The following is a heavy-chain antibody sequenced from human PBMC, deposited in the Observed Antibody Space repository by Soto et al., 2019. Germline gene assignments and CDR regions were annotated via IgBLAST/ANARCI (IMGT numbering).Heavy chain of an antibody. Sequence: SVKVSCKASGGTFSSYAISWVRQAPGQVLEWMGGIIPIFGTANYAQKFQGRVTITADESTSTAYMELSSLRSEDTAVYYCARVSYYYDSSGEYNWFDPWGQGTLVTV. V-gene: IGHV1-69*13. CDR2: IIPIFGTA. J-gene: IGHJ5*02. CDR3: ARVSYYYDSSGEYNWFDP. D-gene: IGHD3-22*01. CDR1: GGTFSSYA.